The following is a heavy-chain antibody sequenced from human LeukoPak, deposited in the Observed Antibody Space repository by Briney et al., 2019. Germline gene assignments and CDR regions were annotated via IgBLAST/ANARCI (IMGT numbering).Heavy chain of an antibody. V-gene: IGHV3-30*02. CDR3: AKDHRIQLWLRSWFAP. CDR1: GFPFSNFG. Sequence: GGSLRLSCAASGFPFSNFGIHWVRQAPGKGLEWVTFIRHDGSNKYYADSVKGRFTISRDNSRNTLYLQMNSLRAEDMAGYYCAKDHRIQLWLRSWFAPWGQGTLVTVSS. D-gene: IGHD5-18*01. J-gene: IGHJ5*02. CDR2: IRHDGSNK.